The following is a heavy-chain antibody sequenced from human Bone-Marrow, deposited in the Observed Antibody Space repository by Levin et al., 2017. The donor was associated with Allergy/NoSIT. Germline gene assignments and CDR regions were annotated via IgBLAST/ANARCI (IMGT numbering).Heavy chain of an antibody. J-gene: IGHJ3*02. CDR1: GFSFSDSV. D-gene: IGHD6-19*01. V-gene: IGHV1-58*02. CDR2: VVVDSGDT. Sequence: SVKVSCRASGFSFSDSVIQWVRQARGQRPEWIGWVVVDSGDTDYAQKFEDRVTITRDMSTRTAYMELYSLRSEDTAVYYCVADLAVAVHDVFDIWGQVTMVTVSS. CDR3: VADLAVAVHDVFDI.